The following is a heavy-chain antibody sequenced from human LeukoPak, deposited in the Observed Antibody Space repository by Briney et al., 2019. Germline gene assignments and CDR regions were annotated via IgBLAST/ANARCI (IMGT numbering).Heavy chain of an antibody. CDR3: ARDNSVEDTAWWFDP. CDR1: GYTFTSYY. J-gene: IGHJ5*02. CDR2: INPSGGST. V-gene: IGHV1-46*01. D-gene: IGHD4-23*01. Sequence: ASVKVSCRASGYTFTSYYMHWVRQAPGQGLEWMGIINPSGGSTSYAQKFQGRVTMTRDMSTSTDYMELSSLRSEDTAVYYCARDNSVEDTAWWFDPWGQGTLVTVSS.